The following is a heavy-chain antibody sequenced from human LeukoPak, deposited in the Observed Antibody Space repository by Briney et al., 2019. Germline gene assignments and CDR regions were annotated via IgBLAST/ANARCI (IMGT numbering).Heavy chain of an antibody. CDR3: ARDRRDGYCLGH. V-gene: IGHV3-66*01. CDR2: IYSGGTT. J-gene: IGHJ4*02. D-gene: IGHD2-2*03. CDR1: GFTVSSSY. Sequence: GGSLRLSCTGSGFTVSSSYMRWVRQTPGKGLEWVSGIYSGGTTYYADSVKGRVTISRDSSKNTLYLQMNSLRAEDTAVYYCARDRRDGYCLGHWGQGTLVTVSS.